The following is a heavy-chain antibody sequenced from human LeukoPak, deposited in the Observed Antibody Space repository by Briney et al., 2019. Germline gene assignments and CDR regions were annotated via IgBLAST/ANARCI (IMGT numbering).Heavy chain of an antibody. CDR3: VRGYCSTTSCWYSDY. J-gene: IGHJ4*02. Sequence: ASVRVSCKASGYTFTNYDINWVRQATGQGPEWMGWMNSNSGNTGYAQKFQGRVTLTRDTSISTAYLELSSLRSEDTAVYYCVRGYCSTTSCWYSDYWGQGTLVTVSS. V-gene: IGHV1-8*01. CDR1: GYTFTNYD. D-gene: IGHD2-2*01. CDR2: MNSNSGNT.